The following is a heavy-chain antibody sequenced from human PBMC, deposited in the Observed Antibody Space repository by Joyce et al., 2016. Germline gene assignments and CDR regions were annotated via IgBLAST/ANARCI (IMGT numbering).Heavy chain of an antibody. J-gene: IGHJ1*01. CDR2: SYTDYGEA. Sequence: QVQLLQSGAEVKKPGASVKVSCKVSGYTLSDLSMHWVRQAPGKGLDWMGTSYTDYGEAIYAQKFEGRITMTEDTSTDTAYMEMSGLKSDDTAVYFCATGTELVGFQYWGQGTLVTVSS. V-gene: IGHV1-24*01. CDR1: GYTLSDLS. CDR3: ATGTELVGFQY. D-gene: IGHD2-8*02.